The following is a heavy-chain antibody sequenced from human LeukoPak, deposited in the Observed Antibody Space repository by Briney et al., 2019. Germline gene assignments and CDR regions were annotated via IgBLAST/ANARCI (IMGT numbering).Heavy chain of an antibody. CDR1: GFTFSSYS. CDR3: ARDESLAAAGSDY. V-gene: IGHV3-21*01. J-gene: IGHJ4*02. D-gene: IGHD6-13*01. Sequence: GGSLRLSCAASGFTFSSYSMNWVRQAPGKGLEWVSSISSSSSYIYYADSVKGRFTVSRDNAKNSLYPQMNSLRAEDTAVYYCARDESLAAAGSDYWGQGTLVTVSS. CDR2: ISSSSSYI.